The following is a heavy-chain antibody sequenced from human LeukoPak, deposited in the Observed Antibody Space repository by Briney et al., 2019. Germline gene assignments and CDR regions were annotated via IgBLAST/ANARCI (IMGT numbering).Heavy chain of an antibody. CDR2: IYPGDSDT. CDR3: ARADARFYYDSSGHPYDY. Sequence: GDSLKISCKGSGYSFTSYWIGWVRQMPGKGLEWMEIIYPGDSDTRYSPSFQGQVTISADKSISTAYLQWSSLKASDTAMYYCARADARFYYDSSGHPYDYWGQGTLVTVSS. J-gene: IGHJ4*02. V-gene: IGHV5-51*01. D-gene: IGHD3-22*01. CDR1: GYSFTSYW.